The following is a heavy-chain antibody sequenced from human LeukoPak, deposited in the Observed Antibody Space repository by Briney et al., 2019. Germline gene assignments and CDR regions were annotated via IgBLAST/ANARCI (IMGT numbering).Heavy chain of an antibody. CDR3: ARGDSSGYIFGNWFDP. CDR1: GGSFSGYY. V-gene: IGHV4-34*01. CDR2: INHSGSI. J-gene: IGHJ5*02. D-gene: IGHD3-22*01. Sequence: SETLSLTCAVYGGSFSGYYWSWIRQPPGKGLEWIGEINHSGSINYNPSLKSRVTISVDTSKNQFSLKLSPVTAADTAVYYCARGDSSGYIFGNWFDPWGQGTLVTVSS.